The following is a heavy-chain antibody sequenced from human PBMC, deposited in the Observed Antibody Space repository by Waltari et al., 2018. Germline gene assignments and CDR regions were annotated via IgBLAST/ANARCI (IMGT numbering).Heavy chain of an antibody. CDR2: TSGSVST. J-gene: IGHJ6*02. V-gene: IGHV3-23*01. D-gene: IGHD6-25*01. Sequence: EVQLLESGGGLVQPGGSLRLSCAASGFSFSSYGLTWVRQAPGRGLEWVSSTSGSVSTYYADSVKGRFTISRDNSKNTLYLHMSILRPEDTAVYYCAKDIGSGWNWHNGMDVWGQGTTVTVSS. CDR3: AKDIGSGWNWHNGMDV. CDR1: GFSFSSYG.